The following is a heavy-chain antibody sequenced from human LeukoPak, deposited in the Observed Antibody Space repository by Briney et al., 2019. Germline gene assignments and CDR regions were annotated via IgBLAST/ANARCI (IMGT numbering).Heavy chain of an antibody. Sequence: GGSLRLSCTASGFTFGDYAMSWVRQAPGKGLEWVGFIRSKAYGGTTEYAASAKGRFTISRDDSKSIAYLQMNSLKTEDTAVYYCTRLRGDIVVVPAAIFDYWGQGTLVTVSS. CDR3: TRLRGDIVVVPAAIFDY. V-gene: IGHV3-49*04. D-gene: IGHD2-2*01. CDR2: IRSKAYGGTT. CDR1: GFTFGDYA. J-gene: IGHJ4*02.